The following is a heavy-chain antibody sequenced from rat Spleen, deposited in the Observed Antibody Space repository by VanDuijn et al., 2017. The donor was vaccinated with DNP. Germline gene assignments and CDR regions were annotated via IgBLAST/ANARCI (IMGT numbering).Heavy chain of an antibody. CDR3: ARHVPGYNVMDA. CDR2: INYSGST. V-gene: IGHV3-1*01. CDR1: GYSITSNY. J-gene: IGHJ4*01. D-gene: IGHD1-4*01. Sequence: EVPLQESGPGLVKPSQSLSLTCSVTGYSITSNYWGWIRKFPGDKMEWLGYINYSGSTSYNPSLKSRISITRDTSKNQFFLQLNSVTTEDTATYYCARHVPGYNVMDAWGQGTSVTVSS.